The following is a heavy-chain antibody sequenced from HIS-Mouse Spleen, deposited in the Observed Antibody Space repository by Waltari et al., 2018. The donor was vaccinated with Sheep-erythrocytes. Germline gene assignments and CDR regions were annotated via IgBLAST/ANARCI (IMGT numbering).Heavy chain of an antibody. CDR3: ARDLAVVTPDY. CDR2: IKQDGSEK. D-gene: IGHD2-21*01. V-gene: IGHV3-7*01. Sequence: EVQLVESGGGWVEPGGSLRLSCAASGVTCSSHWTCWVRQAPGKGLEWVANIKQDGSEKYYVDSVKGRFTISRDNAKNSLYLQMNSLRAEDTAVYYCARDLAVVTPDYWGQGTLVTVSS. J-gene: IGHJ4*02. CDR1: GVTCSSHW.